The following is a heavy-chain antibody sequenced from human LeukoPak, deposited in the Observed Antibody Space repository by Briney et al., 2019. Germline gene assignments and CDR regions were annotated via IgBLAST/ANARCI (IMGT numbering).Heavy chain of an antibody. CDR2: ISAYNGNT. D-gene: IGHD3-22*01. J-gene: IGHJ3*02. CDR3: ARGMDSSGYFHDAFDI. CDR1: GYTFTSYG. Sequence: GASVKVSCKASGYTFTSYGISWVRQAPGQGLEWMGWISAYNGNTNYAQKLQGRVTMTTDTSTSTAYMELRSLRSDDTAVYYCARGMDSSGYFHDAFDIWGQGTTVTVSS. V-gene: IGHV1-18*01.